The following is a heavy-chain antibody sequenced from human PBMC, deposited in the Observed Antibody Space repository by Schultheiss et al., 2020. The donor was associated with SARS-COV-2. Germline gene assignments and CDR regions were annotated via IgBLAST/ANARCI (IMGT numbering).Heavy chain of an antibody. J-gene: IGHJ4*02. CDR3: AREQRRVAATPLSY. CDR2: INPNSGGT. V-gene: IGHV1-2*02. CDR1: GYTFTGYY. Sequence: ASVKVSCKASGYTFTGYYMHWVRQAPGQGLEWMGWINPNSGGTNYAQKFQGRVTITRDTSASTAFMELSSLRSEDTAVYYCAREQRRVAATPLSYWGQGTLVTVSS. D-gene: IGHD2-15*01.